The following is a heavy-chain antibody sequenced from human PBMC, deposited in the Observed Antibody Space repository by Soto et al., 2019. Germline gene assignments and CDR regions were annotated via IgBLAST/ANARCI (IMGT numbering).Heavy chain of an antibody. V-gene: IGHV4-39*01. J-gene: IGHJ4*02. Sequence: SETLSLTCTVSGGSISSSSYYWGWIRQPPGEGLEWIGSIYYSGSTYYNPSLKSRVTISVDTSKNQFSLKLSSVTAADTAVYNWARITCGGGSCSNFDYWGQETLVTVSS. CDR1: GGSISSSSYY. D-gene: IGHD2-15*01. CDR2: IYYSGST. CDR3: ARITCGGGSCSNFDY.